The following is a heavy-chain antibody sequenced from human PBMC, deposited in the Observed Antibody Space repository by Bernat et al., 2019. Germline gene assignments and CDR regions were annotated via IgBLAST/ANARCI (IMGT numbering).Heavy chain of an antibody. Sequence: QLVESGGGLVQTGGSLRLSCAASGFTVSNNHVGRVRQSPGKGLECVSISYGGGNTYFADSVEARFTISRDNPKNTVYLQMNNLRAEDTAVYYCMGFGGNSVWGQGTLVTVSS. CDR3: MGFGGNSV. D-gene: IGHD2-21*01. CDR2: SYGGGNT. J-gene: IGHJ4*02. V-gene: IGHV3-66*01. CDR1: GFTVSNNH.